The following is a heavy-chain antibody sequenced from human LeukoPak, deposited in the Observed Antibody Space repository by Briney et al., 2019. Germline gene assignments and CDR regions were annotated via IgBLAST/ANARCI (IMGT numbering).Heavy chain of an antibody. D-gene: IGHD6-19*01. V-gene: IGHV3-30*03. CDR3: ARDITAVAGDLDY. Sequence: PGRSLRLSCAASGFTFSSYGMHWVRQAPGKGLEWVAVISYDGSNKYYADSVKGRFTISRDNSKNTLYLQMNSLRAEDTAVHYCARDITAVAGDLDYWGQGTLVTVSS. J-gene: IGHJ4*02. CDR2: ISYDGSNK. CDR1: GFTFSSYG.